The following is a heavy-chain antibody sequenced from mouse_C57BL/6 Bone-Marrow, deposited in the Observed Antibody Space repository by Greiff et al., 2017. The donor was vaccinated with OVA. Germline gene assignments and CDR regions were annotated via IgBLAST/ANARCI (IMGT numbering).Heavy chain of an antibody. V-gene: IGHV1-81*01. D-gene: IGHD2-2*01. CDR1: GYTFTSYG. CDR3: AREENLLWLSWFAY. CDR2: IYPRSGNT. Sequence: VLLVESGAELARPGASVKLSCKASGYTFTSYGISWVKQRTGQGLEWIGEIYPRSGNTYYNEKFKGKATLTADKSSSTAYMELRSLTSEDSAVYFCAREENLLWLSWFAYWGQGTLVTVSA. J-gene: IGHJ3*01.